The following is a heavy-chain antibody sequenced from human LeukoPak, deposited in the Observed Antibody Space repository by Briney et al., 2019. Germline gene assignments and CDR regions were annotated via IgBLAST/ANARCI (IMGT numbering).Heavy chain of an antibody. CDR2: ISSSSSYI. D-gene: IGHD2-21*02. CDR1: GFTFSSYS. Sequence: GGSLRLSCAAPGFTFSSYSMNWVRQAPGKGLEWVSSISSSSSYIYYADSVKGRFTISRDNAKNSLYLQMNSLRAEDTAVYYCAKGTYCGGDCYSGAFDIWGQGTMVTVSS. J-gene: IGHJ3*02. CDR3: AKGTYCGGDCYSGAFDI. V-gene: IGHV3-21*01.